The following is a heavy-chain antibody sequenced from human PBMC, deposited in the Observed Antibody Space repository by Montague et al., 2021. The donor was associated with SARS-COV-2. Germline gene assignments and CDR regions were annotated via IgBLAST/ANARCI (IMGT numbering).Heavy chain of an antibody. CDR3: ARDGWMTTMTTFDY. CDR2: ISTSTYI. Sequence: SLRLSCAASRFTFNSYHMNWVRQAPGKGLEWVSHISTSTYIDYADSVKGRFTISRDNAKSSLCLQMHSLRVEDTAVYYCARDGWMTTMTTFDYWGQGTLVTVSS. D-gene: IGHD4-17*01. CDR1: RFTFNSYH. J-gene: IGHJ4*02. V-gene: IGHV3-21*01.